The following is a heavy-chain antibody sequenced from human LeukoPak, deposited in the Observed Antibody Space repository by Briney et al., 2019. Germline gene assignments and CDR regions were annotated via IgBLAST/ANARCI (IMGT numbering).Heavy chain of an antibody. CDR2: LYHSGNK. J-gene: IGHJ6*03. V-gene: IGHV4-38-2*02. CDR1: GYSFSSGYY. CDR3: ASQKDYHYNYMDV. Sequence: SETLSLTCTVSGYSFSSGYYWGLSRQPAGEVVEGICILYHSGNKYYKPSLKSRVTISVDTSKNQFSLKLSAVYAADTALYYCASQKDYHYNYMDVWGKGTTVTISS.